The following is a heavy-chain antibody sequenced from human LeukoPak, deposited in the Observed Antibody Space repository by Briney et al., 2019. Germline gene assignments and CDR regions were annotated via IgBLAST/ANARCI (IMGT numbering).Heavy chain of an antibody. Sequence: GGSLRLSCAASEFTFSSYWMTWVRQAPGKGLEWVANIKQDGSEEYYVDSVRGRFTISRDNAKNSLYLQMNSLRAEDTAVYYCARTRGYYYYMDVWGKGTTVTVSS. V-gene: IGHV3-7*01. CDR2: IKQDGSEE. D-gene: IGHD3-10*01. CDR1: EFTFSSYW. J-gene: IGHJ6*03. CDR3: ARTRGYYYYMDV.